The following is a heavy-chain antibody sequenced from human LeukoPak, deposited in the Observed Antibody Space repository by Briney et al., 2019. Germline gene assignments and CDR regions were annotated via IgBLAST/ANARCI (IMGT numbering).Heavy chain of an antibody. J-gene: IGHJ4*02. Sequence: GGSLRLSCAASGFTLSSYEMNWVRQAPGKGLEWVSYISSSGSTIYYADSVKGRFTISRDNAKNSLYLQMNSLRVEDTAVYYCARVSGTVTLPLDYWGQGTLVTVSS. D-gene: IGHD4-17*01. CDR2: ISSSGSTI. CDR3: ARVSGTVTLPLDY. CDR1: GFTLSSYE. V-gene: IGHV3-48*03.